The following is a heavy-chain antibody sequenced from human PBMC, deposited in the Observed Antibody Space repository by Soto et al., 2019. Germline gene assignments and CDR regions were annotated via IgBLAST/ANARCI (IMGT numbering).Heavy chain of an antibody. CDR1: GGSISSGGYY. V-gene: IGHV4-31*03. J-gene: IGHJ2*01. Sequence: QVQLQESGPGLVKPSQTLSLTCTVSGGSISSGGYYWSWIRQHPGKGLEWIGYIYYSGSTYYNPSLKSRVNNTVDTSKKPFPLKLSSGTAAETAVYYCAGWPFPPWDLDLWGRGPLVTVSP. CDR3: AGWPFPPWDLDL. CDR2: IYYSGST.